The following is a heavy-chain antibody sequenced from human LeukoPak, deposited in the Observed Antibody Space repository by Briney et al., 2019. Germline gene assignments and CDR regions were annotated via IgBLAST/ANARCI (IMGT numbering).Heavy chain of an antibody. V-gene: IGHV3-23*01. J-gene: IGHJ6*02. CDR1: GLIFSNYG. Sequence: GGSLRLSCAASGLIFSNYGMHWVRQAPGKGLEWVSVIGGSGDTTYYADSVRGRFTISRDNFKNTLYLQMNSLTAEDTAIYYCAKGKSLPHYYYCGMDVWGQGTTVTASS. CDR3: AKGKSLPHYYYCGMDV. CDR2: IGGSGDTT.